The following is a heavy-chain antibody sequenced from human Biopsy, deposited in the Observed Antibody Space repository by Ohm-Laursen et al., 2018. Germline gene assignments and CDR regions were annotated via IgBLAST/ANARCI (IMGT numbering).Heavy chain of an antibody. CDR1: GVTLGGCS. CDR3: ATEVVPAGIGGHWLDR. D-gene: IGHD2-2*01. V-gene: IGHV3-21*01. J-gene: IGHJ5*02. Sequence: SLTLSCTASGVTLGGCSINWARHAPRKGLERVSSVSARSSYIYYADSVKGRFTVSKENGKNSLYLHMNSLRAEDTAVYYCATEVVPAGIGGHWLDRWGQGTLVAVSS. CDR2: VSARSSYI.